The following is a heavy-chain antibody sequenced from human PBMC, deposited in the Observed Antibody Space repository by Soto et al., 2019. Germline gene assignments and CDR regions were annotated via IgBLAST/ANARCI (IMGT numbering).Heavy chain of an antibody. J-gene: IGHJ4*02. CDR2: RKQDGSEQ. Sequence: GGSLRLSCVASGLTFSNYWLSWVRQAPGKGLEWVANRKQDGSEQYYSDSVKGRFTISRDNAKNSLYLQMNSLRAEDTAVYYCAGDGPKEKRFPGYWGQGTLVTVSS. CDR3: AGDGPKEKRFPGY. D-gene: IGHD3-16*01. CDR1: GLTFSNYW. V-gene: IGHV3-7*01.